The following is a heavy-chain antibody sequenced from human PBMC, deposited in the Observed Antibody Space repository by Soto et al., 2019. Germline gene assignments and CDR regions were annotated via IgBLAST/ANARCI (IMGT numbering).Heavy chain of an antibody. CDR2: IYYSGST. V-gene: IGHV4-39*01. CDR1: GGSISSSSYY. J-gene: IGHJ6*02. CDR3: ARLQPRRGYSYGYGRSYYGMDV. Sequence: SETLSVTSTVSGGSISSSSYYWVWIRQAPGKGLEWIGSIYYSGSTYYNPSLKSRVTISVDTSKNQFSLKLSSVTAADTAVYYCARLQPRRGYSYGYGRSYYGMDVWGQGTTVTVS. D-gene: IGHD5-18*01.